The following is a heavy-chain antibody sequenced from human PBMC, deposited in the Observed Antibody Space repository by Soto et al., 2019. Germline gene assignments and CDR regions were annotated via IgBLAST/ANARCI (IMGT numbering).Heavy chain of an antibody. Sequence: PGGSLRLSCEVSGYTITDHYMTWIRQVPGKGLEWVSYISSDSVYTNYADSVKGRFTISRDNAKNSLYLELNSLRAEDTAVYHCATNIRLDFWGQGTQVTVSS. CDR3: ATNIRLDF. CDR1: GYTITDHY. D-gene: IGHD3-16*01. CDR2: ISSDSVYT. J-gene: IGHJ4*02. V-gene: IGHV3-11*06.